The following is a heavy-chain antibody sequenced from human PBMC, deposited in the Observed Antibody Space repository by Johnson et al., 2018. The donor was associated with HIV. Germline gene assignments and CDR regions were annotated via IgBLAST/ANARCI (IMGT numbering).Heavy chain of an antibody. Sequence: QVPLVESGGGLIQPGGSLRLSCAASGFTVSSNYMSWVRQAPGKGLEWVAVISNDGSNKYYAVAVKGRFAISRDNSKNTLYLQLNSLRAEDTAVYYCARDFESAAGIWGQGTMVTVSS. CDR3: ARDFESAAGI. V-gene: IGHV3-30*03. D-gene: IGHD6-13*01. CDR1: GFTVSSNY. J-gene: IGHJ3*02. CDR2: ISNDGSNK.